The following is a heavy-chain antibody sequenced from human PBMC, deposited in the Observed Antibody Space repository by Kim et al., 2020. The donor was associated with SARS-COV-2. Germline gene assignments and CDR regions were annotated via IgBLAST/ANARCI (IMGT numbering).Heavy chain of an antibody. CDR3: ARWGYEQWLDGMDV. J-gene: IGHJ6*02. Sequence: SQKFQGRVTITRDTSASTAYMELSSLRSEDTAVYYCARWGYEQWLDGMDVWGQGTTVTVSS. D-gene: IGHD6-19*01. V-gene: IGHV1-3*01.